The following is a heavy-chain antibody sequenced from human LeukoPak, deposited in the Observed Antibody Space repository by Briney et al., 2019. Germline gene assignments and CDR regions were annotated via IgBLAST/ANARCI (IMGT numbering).Heavy chain of an antibody. CDR3: ARTITDDHDRLGALDI. V-gene: IGHV3-33*01. CDR2: IWYDGSYK. D-gene: IGHD3-10*01. J-gene: IGHJ3*02. CDR1: GYTFSSHG. Sequence: GGSLRLSCAASGYTFSSHGMHWVRQAPDKGLEWVAIIWYDGSYKYYADSVQGRFTISRDNSKNTLYLQMNSLRAEDTAVYYCARTITDDHDRLGALDIWGQGTMVTVSS.